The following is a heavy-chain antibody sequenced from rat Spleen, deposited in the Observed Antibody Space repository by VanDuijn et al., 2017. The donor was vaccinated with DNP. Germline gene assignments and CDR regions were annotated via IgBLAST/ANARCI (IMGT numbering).Heavy chain of an antibody. J-gene: IGHJ2*01. V-gene: IGHV5-25*01. D-gene: IGHD1-9*01. CDR2: ISTGGGYT. Sequence: EVQLVESGGGLVRPGRSLKLSCAASGFAFSDYYMAWVRQAPAKGLEWVASISTGGGYTYYRDSVKGRFTISRDNAKYTLYLQMSSLRSEDTATYYCVRSTTGIKGFYFDYWGQGVMVTVSS. CDR1: GFAFSDYY. CDR3: VRSTTGIKGFYFDY.